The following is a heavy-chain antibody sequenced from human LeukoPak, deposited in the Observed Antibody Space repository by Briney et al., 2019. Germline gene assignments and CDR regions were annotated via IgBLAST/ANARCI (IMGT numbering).Heavy chain of an antibody. CDR1: GFAFSSYA. V-gene: IGHV3-23*01. CDR2: ISGSGGST. D-gene: IGHD1-1*01. Sequence: GGSLRLSCVASGFAFSSYAMSWVRQAPGKGLEWVSVISGSGGSTYYRDSVKGWFTISRDNSKNTLYLQMNSLRAEDTAVYYCAKDGTTTITFDYWGQGTLVTVSS. CDR3: AKDGTTTITFDY. J-gene: IGHJ4*02.